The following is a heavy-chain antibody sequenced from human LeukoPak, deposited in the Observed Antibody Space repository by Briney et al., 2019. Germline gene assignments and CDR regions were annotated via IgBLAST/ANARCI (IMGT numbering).Heavy chain of an antibody. CDR1: GLSLNNYA. CDR3: AKVEHLGGSDY. Sequence: GGSLRLSCTASGLSLNNYAMSWVRQAPGKGLEWVSAISGSGGSTYYADSVKGRFTISRDNSKNTLYLQMNSLRAEDTAVYYCAKVEHLGGSDYWGQGTLVTVSS. D-gene: IGHD1/OR15-1a*01. V-gene: IGHV3-23*01. J-gene: IGHJ4*02. CDR2: ISGSGGST.